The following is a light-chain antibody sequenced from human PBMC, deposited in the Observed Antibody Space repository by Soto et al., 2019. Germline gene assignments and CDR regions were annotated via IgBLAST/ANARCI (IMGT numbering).Light chain of an antibody. V-gene: IGKV1-12*01. CDR3: QQYNSWPRA. CDR2: ATS. Sequence: DIQMTQSPSSVSASVGDRVTITCRASQAISSWLAWYQQKPGKAPKLLIYATSSLQSGVPSRFSGSGSGTEFTLTISSLQSEDFAVYYCQQYNSWPRAFGQGTKVEIK. J-gene: IGKJ1*01. CDR1: QAISSW.